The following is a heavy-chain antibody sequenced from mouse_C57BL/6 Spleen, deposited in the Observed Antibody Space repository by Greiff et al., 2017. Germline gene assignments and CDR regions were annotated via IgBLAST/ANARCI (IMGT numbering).Heavy chain of an antibody. Sequence: QVQLQQPGAELVKPGASVKLSCKASGYTFTSYWMPWVKQRPGQGLEWIGEIDPSDSYTNYNQKFKGKATLTVDTSSSTAYMQLSSLTSENSAVYYCARRGDYGPRAMDYWGQGTSVTVSS. CDR3: ARRGDYGPRAMDY. V-gene: IGHV1-50*01. CDR2: IDPSDSYT. CDR1: GYTFTSYW. D-gene: IGHD2-4*01. J-gene: IGHJ4*01.